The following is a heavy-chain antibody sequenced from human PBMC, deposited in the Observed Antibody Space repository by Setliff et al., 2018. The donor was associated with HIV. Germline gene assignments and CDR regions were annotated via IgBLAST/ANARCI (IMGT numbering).Heavy chain of an antibody. J-gene: IGHJ4*02. D-gene: IGHD3-16*01. CDR3: AKDYVENDY. Sequence: SGGSLRLSCAASGFTFDDYAMHWVRQAPGKGLEWVSAITGSGRTTYYADSVKGRFTISRDNSKNTLSLQMNSLRAEDTAVYYCAKDYVENDYWGQGTLVTVSS. CDR1: GFTFDDYA. V-gene: IGHV3-23*01. CDR2: ITGSGRTT.